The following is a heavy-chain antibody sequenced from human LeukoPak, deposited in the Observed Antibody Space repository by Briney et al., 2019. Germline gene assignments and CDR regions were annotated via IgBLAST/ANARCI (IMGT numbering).Heavy chain of an antibody. CDR1: GYTFTSYG. Sequence: ASVKVSCTASGYTFTSYGMSWVRQPPGQGLEWMGWISPYNGNTNYAQKLQGRVTMTTDTSTSTAYMELRSLRSDDTAVYDCARVPTPHTAMVTTWFDPWGQGTLVTVSS. D-gene: IGHD5-18*01. J-gene: IGHJ5*02. CDR3: ARVPTPHTAMVTTWFDP. V-gene: IGHV1-18*01. CDR2: ISPYNGNT.